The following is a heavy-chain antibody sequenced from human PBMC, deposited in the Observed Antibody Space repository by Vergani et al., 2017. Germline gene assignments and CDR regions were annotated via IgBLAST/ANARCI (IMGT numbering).Heavy chain of an antibody. CDR2: ISYDGSNK. D-gene: IGHD2-15*01. Sequence: QVQLVESGGGVVQPGRSLRLSCAASGFTFSSYGMHWVRQAPGKGLEWVAVISYDGSNKYYADSVMGRFTISRDNSNNTLYLQMNSLRAEDTAVFYCAKDLGYCSGGSCYPLLGDNPYYNGMDVWGQGTTVTVSS. V-gene: IGHV3-30*18. J-gene: IGHJ6*02. CDR1: GFTFSSYG. CDR3: AKDLGYCSGGSCYPLLGDNPYYNGMDV.